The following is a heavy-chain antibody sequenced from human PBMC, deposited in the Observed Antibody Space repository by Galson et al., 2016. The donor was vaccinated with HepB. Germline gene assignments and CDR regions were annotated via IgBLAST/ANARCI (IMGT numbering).Heavy chain of an antibody. V-gene: IGHV1-24*01. CDR3: ASSPPPTWKLHLYYSYYYMAV. CDR2: FDPEDGNP. CDR1: GHTLTDLS. J-gene: IGHJ6*02. Sequence: SVKVSCEVSGHTLTDLSIHWVRQAPGKGLEWMGGFDPEDGNPIYAQKFKGRVTVTEDTSTDTDFMQLSGLRSDDTAVCYCASSPPPTWKLHLYYSYYYMAVWGQGTTVTVSS. D-gene: IGHD4-23*01.